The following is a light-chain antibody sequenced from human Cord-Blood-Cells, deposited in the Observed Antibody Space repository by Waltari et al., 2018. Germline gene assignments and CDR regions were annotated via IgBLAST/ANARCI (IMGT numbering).Light chain of an antibody. CDR1: QSVSSN. V-gene: IGKV3-15*01. J-gene: IGKJ1*01. CDR2: GAS. Sequence: EIVMTQSPATLSASPGERATLSCRASQSVSSNLAWYQQKPGQAPRLLIYGASTRAPGIPARFSGSGSGTEFTLTISSLQSEDFAVYYCQQYNNWPRWTFGQGTKVEIK. CDR3: QQYNNWPRWT.